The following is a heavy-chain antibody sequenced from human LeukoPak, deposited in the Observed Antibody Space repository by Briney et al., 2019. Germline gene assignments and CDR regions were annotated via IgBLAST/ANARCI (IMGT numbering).Heavy chain of an antibody. Sequence: GSSVKVSCKASGGTFSSYAISWVRQAPGQGLEWMGRIIPILGIANYAQKFQGRVTITADKSTSTAYMELSSLRSEDTAVYYCAREGGGDCSGGSCYRFDPWGQGTLVTVSS. J-gene: IGHJ5*02. CDR2: IIPILGIA. D-gene: IGHD2-15*01. CDR3: AREGGGDCSGGSCYRFDP. CDR1: GGTFSSYA. V-gene: IGHV1-69*04.